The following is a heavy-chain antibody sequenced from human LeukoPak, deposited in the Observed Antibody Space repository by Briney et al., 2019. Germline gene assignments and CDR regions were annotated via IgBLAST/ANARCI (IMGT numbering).Heavy chain of an antibody. V-gene: IGHV3-20*04. Sequence: GGSLRLSCAASGFTFDDYGLNWVRQVPGKGLEWVAGINGNGGSTGYGDFVKGRFTISRDNAKNSLYLQMNSLRVEDTALYYCARESGYCSSSSCPCLDYWGQGTLVTVSS. D-gene: IGHD2-2*01. CDR2: INGNGGST. CDR1: GFTFDDYG. J-gene: IGHJ4*02. CDR3: ARESGYCSSSSCPCLDY.